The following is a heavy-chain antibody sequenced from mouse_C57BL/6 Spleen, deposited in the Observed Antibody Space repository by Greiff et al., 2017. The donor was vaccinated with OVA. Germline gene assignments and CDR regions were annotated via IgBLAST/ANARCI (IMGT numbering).Heavy chain of an antibody. CDR2: IDPSDSET. CDR1: GYTFTSYW. J-gene: IGHJ3*01. D-gene: IGHD1-1*02. V-gene: IGHV1-52*01. CDR3: ASDYGPY. Sequence: QVQLKQPGAELVRPGSSVKLSCKASGYTFTSYWMHWVKQRPIQGLEWIGNIDPSDSETHYNQKFKDKATLTVDKSSSPAYMQLSSLSSENSAVYYCASDYGPYWGQGTLVTVSA.